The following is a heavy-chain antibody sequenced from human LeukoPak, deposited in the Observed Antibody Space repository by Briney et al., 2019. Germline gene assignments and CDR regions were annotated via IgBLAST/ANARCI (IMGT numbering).Heavy chain of an antibody. CDR2: IYYSGPN. Sequence: SETLSLTCTVSGDSISSGSYYWGWIRQPPGKGLEWIGSIYYSGPNYYNPSLKSRVTISVDTSKNQFSLNLSSVTAADTAIYYCARLGYYYYMDVWGKGTTVTVSS. CDR1: GDSISSGSYY. J-gene: IGHJ6*03. CDR3: ARLGYYYYMDV. V-gene: IGHV4-39*01.